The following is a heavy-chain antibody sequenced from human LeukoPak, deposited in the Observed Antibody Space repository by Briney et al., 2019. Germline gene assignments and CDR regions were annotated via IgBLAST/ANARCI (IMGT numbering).Heavy chain of an antibody. CDR1: GFTFSSYS. D-gene: IGHD2-2*01. V-gene: IGHV3-21*01. J-gene: IGHJ6*03. CDR3: ARVALNRVVVPAAKVYYYYMDV. CDR2: ISSSSSYI. Sequence: PGGSLRLSCAASGFTFSSYSMNWVRQAPGKGLEWVSSISSSSSYIYYADSVKGRFTISRDNAKNSLYLQMNSLRAEDTAVYYCARVALNRVVVPAAKVYYYYMDVWGKGTTVTVSS.